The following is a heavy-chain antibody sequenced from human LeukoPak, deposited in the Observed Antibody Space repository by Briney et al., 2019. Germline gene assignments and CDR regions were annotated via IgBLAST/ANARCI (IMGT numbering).Heavy chain of an antibody. CDR1: GYSISSGYY. CDR2: IYHSGST. Sequence: SETLSLTCTVSGYSISSGYYWGWIRQPPGKGLEWIGSIYHSGSTYYNPSLKSRVTISVDTSKNQFSLKLSSVTAADTAVYYCARDVFSAAGSPHFDYWGQGTLVTVSS. V-gene: IGHV4-38-2*02. CDR3: ARDVFSAAGSPHFDY. D-gene: IGHD6-25*01. J-gene: IGHJ4*02.